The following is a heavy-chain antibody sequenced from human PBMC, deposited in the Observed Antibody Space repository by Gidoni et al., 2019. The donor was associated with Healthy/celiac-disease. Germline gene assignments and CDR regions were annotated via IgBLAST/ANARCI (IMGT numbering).Heavy chain of an antibody. Sequence: QVPLVQSGAEVKKPGASVKVSCKASGYTVTSYGISWVRQAPGQGLEWMGWISAYNGNTNYAQKLQGRVTMTTDTSTSTAYMELRSLRSDDTAVYYCVGDWAVVPASRGYYYYGMDVWGQGTTVTVSS. J-gene: IGHJ6*02. V-gene: IGHV1-18*01. CDR2: ISAYNGNT. D-gene: IGHD2-2*01. CDR1: GYTVTSYG. CDR3: VGDWAVVPASRGYYYYGMDV.